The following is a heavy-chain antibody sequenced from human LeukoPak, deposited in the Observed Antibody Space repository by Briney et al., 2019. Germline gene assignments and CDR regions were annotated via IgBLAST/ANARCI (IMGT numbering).Heavy chain of an antibody. J-gene: IGHJ4*02. CDR2: IYYSGST. V-gene: IGHV4-30-4*01. Sequence: SETLSLTCTVSGGSISSGDYYWSWIRQPPGKGLEWIGYIYYSGSTYYNPSLKSRVTISVDTSKNQFSLKLSSVTAADTAVYYCARGRRDGYHLIDYWGQGTLVTVSS. CDR1: GGSISSGDYY. D-gene: IGHD5-24*01. CDR3: ARGRRDGYHLIDY.